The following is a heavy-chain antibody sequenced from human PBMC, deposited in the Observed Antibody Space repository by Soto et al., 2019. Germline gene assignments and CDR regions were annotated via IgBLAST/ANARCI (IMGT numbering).Heavy chain of an antibody. D-gene: IGHD2-15*01. CDR3: ARGIATGQLDP. CDR1: GYTFTRYP. Sequence: QVQLVQSGAEVKKPGASVKISCKASGYTFTRYPMNWVRKAPGQRLEWMGWINPDNGNTKSSQKFQDRVIITRDTSASTAYMDLSSLRSEDTAVYYCARGIATGQLDPWGQGTLVTVSS. V-gene: IGHV1-3*01. J-gene: IGHJ5*02. CDR2: INPDNGNT.